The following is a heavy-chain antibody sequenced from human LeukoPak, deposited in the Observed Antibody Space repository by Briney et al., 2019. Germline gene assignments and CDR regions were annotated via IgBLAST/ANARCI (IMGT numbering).Heavy chain of an antibody. Sequence: GESLKISCKGSGYSFTSYWIGWVRQMPGKGLEWMGIIYPGDSDTRYSPSFQGQVTISADKSISTAYLQWSSLKASDTAMYYCARSSQDYDLLTGYYGNYFDYWGQGTLVTVSS. CDR3: ARSSQDYDLLTGYYGNYFDY. D-gene: IGHD3-9*01. V-gene: IGHV5-51*01. J-gene: IGHJ4*02. CDR1: GYSFTSYW. CDR2: IYPGDSDT.